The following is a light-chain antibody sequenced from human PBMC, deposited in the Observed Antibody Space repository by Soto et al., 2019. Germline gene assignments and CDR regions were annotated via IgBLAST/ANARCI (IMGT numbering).Light chain of an antibody. V-gene: IGLV2-14*01. J-gene: IGLJ1*01. CDR3: SSYINSNSYV. Sequence: QAVVTQPASVSGSPGQSITISCTGTSSDVGGYNYVSWYQQYPGKAPKLMIYEVSNRPSGVSNRFSGSKSGNTASLTISGLQAEDEADYYCSSYINSNSYVFGTGTKVTVL. CDR1: SSDVGGYNY. CDR2: EVS.